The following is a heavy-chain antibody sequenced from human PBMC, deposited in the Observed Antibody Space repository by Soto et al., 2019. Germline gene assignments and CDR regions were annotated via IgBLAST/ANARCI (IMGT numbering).Heavy chain of an antibody. CDR2: ISSSGDTG. CDR1: GFTFSAYY. V-gene: IGHV3-11*01. D-gene: IGHD6-19*01. CDR3: ARDRGAVVGQFFDY. Sequence: QVQLVESVGRLVKPGGSLRLSCAASGFTFSAYYMSWIRQAPGKGLEWISYISSSGDTGNYADSVKGRFTVSRDNAKNSLSLQMNSLRGEDTAVYYCARDRGAVVGQFFDYWGQGTLVTVSS. J-gene: IGHJ4*02.